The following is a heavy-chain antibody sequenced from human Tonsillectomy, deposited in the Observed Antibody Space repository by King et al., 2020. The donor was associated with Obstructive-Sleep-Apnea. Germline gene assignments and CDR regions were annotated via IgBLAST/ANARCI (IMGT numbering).Heavy chain of an antibody. CDR2: MYYSGGS. CDR1: GGSITNYY. J-gene: IGHJ3*02. CDR3: ARVARDMDLLGDEAFDI. D-gene: IGHD3-3*02. V-gene: IGHV4-59*01. Sequence: QVQLQESGPGLVKPSETLSLTCTVSGGSITNYYWSWIRQPPGKGLEWIGYMYYSGGSNYNPSLKSRVTLLVDTSKNQFSLKLSSVTAADTAVYYCARVARDMDLLGDEAFDIWGHGTMVIVSS.